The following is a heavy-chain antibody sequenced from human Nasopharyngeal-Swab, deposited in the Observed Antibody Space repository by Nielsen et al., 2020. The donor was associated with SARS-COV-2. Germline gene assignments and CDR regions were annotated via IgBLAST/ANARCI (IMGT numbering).Heavy chain of an antibody. Sequence: GESLKISCAASGFTFSAHAMNWVRQAAGKGLEWVSAVSGDVAHTKYYADSVKGRFTISRDNSKNTLFLQMNGLRAEDAAIYYCARDGRIGYGVYLDYWGQGTPVTVSS. CDR3: ARDGRIGYGVYLDY. J-gene: IGHJ4*02. D-gene: IGHD5-12*01. CDR1: GFTFSAHA. V-gene: IGHV3-23*01. CDR2: VSGDVAHTK.